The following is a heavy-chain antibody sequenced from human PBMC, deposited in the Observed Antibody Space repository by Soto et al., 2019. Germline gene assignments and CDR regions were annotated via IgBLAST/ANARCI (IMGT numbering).Heavy chain of an antibody. D-gene: IGHD6-6*01. Sequence: LRLSCVASGFTFSSSWMNWVRQAPGKGLEWVATINQDGSQKYYVDSVKGRFTISRDNAMNSLHLQMNSLRAEDTAMYYCARGDSSSPNWFDPWGQGTLGTVSS. CDR2: INQDGSQK. CDR3: ARGDSSSPNWFDP. J-gene: IGHJ5*02. CDR1: GFTFSSSW. V-gene: IGHV3-7*03.